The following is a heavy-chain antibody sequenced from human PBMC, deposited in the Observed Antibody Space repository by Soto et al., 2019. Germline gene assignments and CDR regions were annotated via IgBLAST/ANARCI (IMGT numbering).Heavy chain of an antibody. CDR3: TRDIGGWGAY. J-gene: IGHJ4*02. Sequence: VQLVESGGGLVQPGGSLRLSCAASGFTFSSYWMHWVRQAPGKGLVWVSRTNEDGSIINYADSVKGRFTISRDNAKDILYLEMNSLRVEDTAVYYCTRDIGGWGAYWGQGALVTVSS. V-gene: IGHV3-74*01. CDR2: TNEDGSII. CDR1: GFTFSSYW. D-gene: IGHD3-10*01.